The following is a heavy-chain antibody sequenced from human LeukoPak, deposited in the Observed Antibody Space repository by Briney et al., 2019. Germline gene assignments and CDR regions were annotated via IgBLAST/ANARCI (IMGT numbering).Heavy chain of an antibody. CDR3: AREGGFYRPLDY. V-gene: IGHV4-4*02. CDR2: VHLDGRT. Sequence: PSGTLSLTCGVSGGSISNTNWWSLVRQPPGQGLEWIGEVHLDGRTNYNPSLKSRLIMSVDLPENHISLKLTSVTAADTAVYYCAREGGFYRPLDYSGQGTLVTVSS. D-gene: IGHD3-3*01. J-gene: IGHJ4*02. CDR1: GGSISNTNW.